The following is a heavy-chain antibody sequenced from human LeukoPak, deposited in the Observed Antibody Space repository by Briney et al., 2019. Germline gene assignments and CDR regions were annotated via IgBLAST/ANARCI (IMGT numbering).Heavy chain of an antibody. J-gene: IGHJ4*02. CDR3: ARSNSYYFDY. V-gene: IGHV3-66*01. Sequence: GGSLRLSCAASGFTVSSNYMSWVRQAPGKGLEWVSVIYSGGSTYYADSVKGRFTISRDNSKNTLYPQMNSLRAEDTAVYYCARSNSYYFDYWGQGTLVTVSS. D-gene: IGHD5-24*01. CDR2: IYSGGST. CDR1: GFTVSSNY.